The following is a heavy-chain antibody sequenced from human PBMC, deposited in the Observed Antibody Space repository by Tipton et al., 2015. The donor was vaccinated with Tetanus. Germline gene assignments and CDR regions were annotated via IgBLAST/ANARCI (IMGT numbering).Heavy chain of an antibody. CDR2: INHSGNT. Sequence: TLSLTCAVYGASFSDYYWSWIRQAPGKGLEWIGEINHSGNTNHNPSLKSRVTLSADMSKNQFSLKLTSVTAADTATYYCARMGFTYGQVVYWGQGTLVTVAS. CDR1: GASFSDYY. CDR3: ARMGFTYGQVVY. J-gene: IGHJ4*02. V-gene: IGHV4-34*01. D-gene: IGHD5-18*01.